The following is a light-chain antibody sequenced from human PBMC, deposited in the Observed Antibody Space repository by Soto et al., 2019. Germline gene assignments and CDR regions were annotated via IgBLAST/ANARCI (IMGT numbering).Light chain of an antibody. CDR1: QGISSY. V-gene: IGKV1-8*01. J-gene: IGKJ1*01. CDR3: KQYYSYPSGA. CDR2: AAS. Sequence: AIRMTQSPSSLSASTGDRVTITCRASQGISSYLAWYQQKPGKAPKLLIYAASTLQGGVPSRFSGSGSGTDFTLTISCLQSEDFATYYCKQYYSYPSGAFGQGTKVEIK.